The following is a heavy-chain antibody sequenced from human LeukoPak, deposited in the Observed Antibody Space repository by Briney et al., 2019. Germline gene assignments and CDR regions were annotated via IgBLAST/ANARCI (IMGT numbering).Heavy chain of an antibody. D-gene: IGHD2-15*01. CDR3: ARGGFESCSAGSCLLGNY. J-gene: IGHJ4*02. CDR1: RGSISPYY. V-gene: IGHV4-59*01. CDR2: IYYIGTT. Sequence: KTSETLSLTCTVPRGSISPYYWSWIRQSPGKGLEWIGYIYYIGTTNYNPSLQSRVTMSVDTSTNQFTLNLASVTAADTAVYYCARGGFESCSAGSCLLGNYWGQGILVAVSS.